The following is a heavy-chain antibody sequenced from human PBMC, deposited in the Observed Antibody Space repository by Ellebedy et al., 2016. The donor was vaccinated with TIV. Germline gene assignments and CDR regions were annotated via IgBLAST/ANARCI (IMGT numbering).Heavy chain of an antibody. J-gene: IGHJ4*02. V-gene: IGHV3-23*01. CDR2: ISGSGGGT. CDR1: GFTFSSYA. Sequence: GESLKISXEASGFTFSSYAMTWVRQGPGKGLEWVADISGSGGGTSYADSVKGRFTISRDNSKNTLYLQMNSLRADDTAVYYCARYSGYAPPFDYWGQGTLVTVSS. CDR3: ARYSGYAPPFDY. D-gene: IGHD5-12*01.